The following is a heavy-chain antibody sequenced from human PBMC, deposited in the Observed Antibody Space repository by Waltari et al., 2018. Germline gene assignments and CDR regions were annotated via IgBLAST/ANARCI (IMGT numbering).Heavy chain of an antibody. J-gene: IGHJ4*02. V-gene: IGHV3-74*01. CDR3: ARLGGEYYDSSGYPPDY. CDR2: INRDGSST. Sequence: EVQLVESGGGLVQPGGSLRLSCAASGFTFSSYWMHWVRQAPGKGRVWVSRINRDGSSTGYADSVKGRFTISRDNAKNTLYLQMNSLRAEDTAVYYCARLGGEYYDSSGYPPDYWGQGTLVTVSS. D-gene: IGHD3-22*01. CDR1: GFTFSSYW.